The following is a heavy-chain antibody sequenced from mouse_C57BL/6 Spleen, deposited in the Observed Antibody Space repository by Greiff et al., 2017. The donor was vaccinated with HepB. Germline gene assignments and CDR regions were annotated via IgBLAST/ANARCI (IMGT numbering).Heavy chain of an antibody. CDR2: ISSGSSTI. CDR3: ARWGLRRAFDY. CDR1: GFTFSDYG. D-gene: IGHD2-4*01. Sequence: EVKLVESGGGLVKPGGSLKLSCAASGFTFSDYGMHWVRQAPEKGLEWVAYISSGSSTIYYADTVKGRFTISRDNAKNTLFLQMTSLRSEDTAMYYCARWGLRRAFDYWGQGTTLTVSS. J-gene: IGHJ2*01. V-gene: IGHV5-17*01.